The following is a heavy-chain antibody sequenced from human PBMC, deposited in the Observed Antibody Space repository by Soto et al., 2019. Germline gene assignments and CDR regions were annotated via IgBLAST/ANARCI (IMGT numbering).Heavy chain of an antibody. V-gene: IGHV3-30*18. CDR3: AKDRWGDFGDLNLPGY. Sequence: QVLLVESGGGVGQPGRSLRISCAVSGFTFSSFGMHWVRQAPGKGLEWVAVISDDGSSKHYADSLKGRFTISRDNSNNALSLQMDSLGPEDTAVYYCAKDRWGDFGDLNLPGYWGQGTLVTVSS. CDR1: GFTFSSFG. CDR2: ISDDGSSK. J-gene: IGHJ4*02. D-gene: IGHD4-17*01.